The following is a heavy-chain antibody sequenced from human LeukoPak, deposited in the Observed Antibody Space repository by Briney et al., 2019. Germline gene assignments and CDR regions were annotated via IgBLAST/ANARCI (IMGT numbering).Heavy chain of an antibody. D-gene: IGHD2-2*02. J-gene: IGHJ4*02. V-gene: IGHV4-61*01. CDR2: IYYSGST. CDR3: ARVGYQLLYDY. CDR1: GGSVSSGSYY. Sequence: PSETLSLTCTVSGGSVSSGSYYWSWIRQPPGTGLEWIGYIYYSGSTNYNPSLKSRVTISVDTSENQFSLKLSSVTAADTAVYYCARVGYQLLYDYWGQGTLVTVSS.